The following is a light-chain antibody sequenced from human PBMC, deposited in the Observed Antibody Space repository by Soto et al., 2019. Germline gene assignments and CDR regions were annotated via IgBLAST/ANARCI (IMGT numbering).Light chain of an antibody. CDR2: SAS. CDR3: QQGHSTPYT. J-gene: IGKJ2*01. V-gene: IGKV1-39*01. CDR1: QGIRND. Sequence: DIQMTQSPSSLSASVGDRVTITCRASQGIRNDLGWYQQKPGRAPKLLIHSASALPSGVPSRFSGSGSGTEFTLTMSGLQPEDFATYYCQQGHSTPYTFGQGTKVEIK.